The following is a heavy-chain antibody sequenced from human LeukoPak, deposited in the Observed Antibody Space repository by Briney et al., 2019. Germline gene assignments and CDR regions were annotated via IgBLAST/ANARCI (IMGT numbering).Heavy chain of an antibody. CDR1: GFTFNNYD. D-gene: IGHD6-13*01. J-gene: IGHJ4*02. CDR3: ARGRYSSSWYVDY. CDR2: IRSDGTKE. V-gene: IGHV3-30*02. Sequence: PGGSLRLSCAASGFTFNNYDIHWVRQAPGKGLEWVALIRSDGTKEYYADSVKGRFTISRDNSKNTLYLQMNSLRAEDTAVYYCARGRYSSSWYVDYWGQGTLVTVSS.